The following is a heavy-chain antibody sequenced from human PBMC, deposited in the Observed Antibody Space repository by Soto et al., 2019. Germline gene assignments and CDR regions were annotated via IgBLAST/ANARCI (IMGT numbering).Heavy chain of an antibody. D-gene: IGHD3-10*01. J-gene: IGHJ3*02. CDR1: GFTFSDYY. CDR2: ISSSSSYT. CDR3: ARGNAFRGLWHDAFDI. V-gene: IGHV3-11*05. Sequence: GGSLRLSCAASGFTFSDYYMSWIRQAPGKGLEWVSYISSSSSYTNYADSVKGRFTISRDNAKNSLYLQMNSLRAEDTAVYYCARGNAFRGLWHDAFDIWGQGTMVTVSS.